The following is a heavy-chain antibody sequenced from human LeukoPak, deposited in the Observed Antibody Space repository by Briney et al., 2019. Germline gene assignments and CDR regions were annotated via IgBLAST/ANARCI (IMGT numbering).Heavy chain of an antibody. V-gene: IGHV5-51*01. CDR1: GYSFTSYW. CDR3: ACRDLTSTWSFP. J-gene: IGHJ5*02. CDR2: IYPGDLRV. D-gene: IGHD6-13*01. Sequence: SGESLKISCQGFGYSFTSYWIGWVRQMPGKGMEWMGVIYPGDLRVRHNPSFQGQVTISVDKSINTAYLQWVSLRASDSAMYYCACRDLTSTWSFPWGQGTLVTVSS.